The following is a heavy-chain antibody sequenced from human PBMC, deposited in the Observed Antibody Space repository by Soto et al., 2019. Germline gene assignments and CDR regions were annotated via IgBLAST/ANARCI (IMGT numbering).Heavy chain of an antibody. V-gene: IGHV3-33*01. CDR1: GFTFSSYG. J-gene: IGHJ4*02. Sequence: GGSLRLSCAASGFTFSSYGMHGVRQAPGKGLEWVAVIWYDGSNKYYADSVEGRFTISRDNSKNTLYLQMNSLRAEDTAVYYCARESLDSSGYYYSDYWGQGTLVTVSS. CDR3: ARESLDSSGYYYSDY. D-gene: IGHD3-22*01. CDR2: IWYDGSNK.